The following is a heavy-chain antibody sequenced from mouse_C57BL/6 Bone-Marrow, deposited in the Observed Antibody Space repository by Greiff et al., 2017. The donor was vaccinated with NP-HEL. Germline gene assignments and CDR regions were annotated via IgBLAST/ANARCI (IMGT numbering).Heavy chain of an antibody. Sequence: EVKLMESGAELVRPGASVKLSCTASGFNIKDDYMHWVKQRPEQGLEWIGWIDPENGDTEYASKFQGKATITADTSSNTAYLQLSSLTSEDTAVYYCTQGAPWSYGSSPDYWGQGTTLTVSS. D-gene: IGHD1-1*01. V-gene: IGHV14-4*01. CDR3: TQGAPWSYGSSPDY. CDR2: IDPENGDT. J-gene: IGHJ2*01. CDR1: GFNIKDDY.